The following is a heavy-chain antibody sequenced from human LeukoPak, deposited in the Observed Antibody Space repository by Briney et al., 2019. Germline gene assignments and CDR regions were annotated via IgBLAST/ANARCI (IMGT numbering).Heavy chain of an antibody. J-gene: IGHJ5*02. D-gene: IGHD3-3*01. CDR1: GGSISSGGYY. Sequence: SETLSLTCTVSGGSISSGGYYWSWIRQHPGKGLEWIGYIYYSGSTYYNPSLKSRVTISVDTSKHQFSLKLSSVTAADTAVYYCARERFKRFDPWGQGTLVTVSS. V-gene: IGHV4-31*03. CDR2: IYYSGST. CDR3: ARERFKRFDP.